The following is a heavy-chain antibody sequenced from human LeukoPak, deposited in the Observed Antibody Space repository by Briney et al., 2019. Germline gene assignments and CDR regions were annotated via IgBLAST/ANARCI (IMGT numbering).Heavy chain of an antibody. CDR3: ARGHYGFWSGFVAWFDP. CDR2: IIPILGIA. J-gene: IGHJ5*02. Sequence: SVNVSCKASGCAFSSYAISWVRQAPGQGLEWMGRIIPILGIANYAQKFQGRVTITADQSTSTAYMELSSLRSEDTAVYYCARGHYGFWSGFVAWFDPWGQGNLVTVSS. V-gene: IGHV1-69*04. CDR1: GCAFSSYA. D-gene: IGHD3-3*01.